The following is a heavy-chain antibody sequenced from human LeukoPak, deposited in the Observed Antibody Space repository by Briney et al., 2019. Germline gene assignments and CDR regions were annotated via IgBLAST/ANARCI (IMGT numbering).Heavy chain of an antibody. V-gene: IGHV3-15*01. Sequence: GGSLRLSCAASGFTFSNAWMSWVRQAPGKGLEWVGRIKSKTDGGTTDYAAPVKGRFTISRDDSKNTLYLQMNSLKTEDTAVYYCTTERDMVRGVIPLYYFDHWGQGTLVTVSS. D-gene: IGHD3-10*01. CDR1: GFTFSNAW. CDR2: IKSKTDGGTT. CDR3: TTERDMVRGVIPLYYFDH. J-gene: IGHJ4*02.